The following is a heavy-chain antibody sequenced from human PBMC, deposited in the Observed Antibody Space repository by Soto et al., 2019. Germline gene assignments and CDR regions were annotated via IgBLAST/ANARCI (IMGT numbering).Heavy chain of an antibody. Sequence: SETLSLTCAVYGGSFSGYYWSWIRQPPGKGLEWIGEINHSGSTNYNPSLKSRVTISVDTSKNQFSLKLSSVTAADTAVYYCAESAAAGTIDYWGQGTLVTVSS. CDR2: INHSGST. CDR1: GGSFSGYY. J-gene: IGHJ4*02. D-gene: IGHD6-13*01. CDR3: AESAAAGTIDY. V-gene: IGHV4-34*01.